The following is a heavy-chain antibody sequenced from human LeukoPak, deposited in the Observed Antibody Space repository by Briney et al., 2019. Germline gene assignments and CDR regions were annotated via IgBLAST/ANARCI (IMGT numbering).Heavy chain of an antibody. CDR2: INPTGGTT. J-gene: IGHJ4*02. CDR1: GYTFTSYY. V-gene: IGHV1-46*01. D-gene: IGHD2-2*01. Sequence: SVWVSCKASGYTFTSYYMHWVRQAPGQGLEWMGIINPTGGTTSYAQKFQGRVTMTRDTSTSTVYMELSSLRSDDTAVYYCARAYTSAVAGAMGYWGQGTLVTVSS. CDR3: ARAYTSAVAGAMGY.